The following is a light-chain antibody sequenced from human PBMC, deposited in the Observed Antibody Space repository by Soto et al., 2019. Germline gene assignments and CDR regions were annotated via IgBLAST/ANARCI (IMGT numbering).Light chain of an antibody. V-gene: IGKV1-27*01. Sequence: IQMTQSPSSLSASVGDRVTITCRASQGISNYLAWYQQKPGKVPKLLIYAASTLQSGVPSRFSGSESGTDFTLTISSLQPEDGATYYCQKYSGAPRTFGPGTKVDIK. CDR2: AAS. J-gene: IGKJ3*01. CDR3: QKYSGAPRT. CDR1: QGISNY.